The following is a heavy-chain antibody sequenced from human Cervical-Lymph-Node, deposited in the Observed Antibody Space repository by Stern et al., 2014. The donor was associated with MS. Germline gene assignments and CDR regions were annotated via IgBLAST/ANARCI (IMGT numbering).Heavy chain of an antibody. CDR2: INPSGGST. CDR3: ARDGSTMIVHGRYWFDP. CDR1: GYTFTSYY. Sequence: QVQLVQSGAEVKKPGASGKVSCKASGYTFTSYYMHWVRQAPGQGLEWMGIINPSGGSTSYAQKFQGRVTMTRDTSTSTVYMELSSLRSEDTAVYYCARDGSTMIVHGRYWFDPWGQGTLVTVSS. D-gene: IGHD3-22*01. J-gene: IGHJ5*02. V-gene: IGHV1-46*03.